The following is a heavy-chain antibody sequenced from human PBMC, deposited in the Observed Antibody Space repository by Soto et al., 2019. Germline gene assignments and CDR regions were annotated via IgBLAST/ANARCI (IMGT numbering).Heavy chain of an antibody. CDR1: GYTFTSYG. V-gene: IGHV1-18*01. CDR3: ASTVTTVQGDNWFDP. D-gene: IGHD4-17*01. CDR2: ISAYNGNT. J-gene: IGHJ5*02. Sequence: ASVKVSCKASGYTFTSYGISWVRQAPGQGLEWMGWISAYNGNTNYAQKLQGRVTMTTDTSTSTAYMELRSLRSDDTAVYYCASTVTTVQGDNWFDPWGQGTLVTVPS.